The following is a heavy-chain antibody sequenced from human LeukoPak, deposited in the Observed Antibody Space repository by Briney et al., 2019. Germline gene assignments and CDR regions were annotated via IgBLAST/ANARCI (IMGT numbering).Heavy chain of an antibody. CDR2: TSGSGEIR. CDR3: AKDHRIHPTLGYSYGIDY. V-gene: IGHV3-23*01. CDR1: GFTFSNYG. J-gene: IGHJ4*02. Sequence: GGSLRLSCAASGFTFSNYGMSWVRQAPGKGLEWVSTTSGSGEIRYYADSVKGRFTISRDNSKNTLYLQMNSLRAEDTAVYYCAKDHRIHPTLGYSYGIDYWGQGTLVTVSS. D-gene: IGHD5-18*01.